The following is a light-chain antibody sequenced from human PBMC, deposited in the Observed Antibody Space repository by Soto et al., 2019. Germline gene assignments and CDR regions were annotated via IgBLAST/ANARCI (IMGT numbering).Light chain of an antibody. Sequence: DVQMTQSPSSLSASVGDRVVITCRASQTISTYLNWYRQKPGKAPELLIYGTSNLESGVPSRFSGSGSGTEFTLNISSLRPDDFATYFCQQSSITPHTFGGGTKVEIK. CDR2: GTS. CDR1: QTISTY. CDR3: QQSSITPHT. V-gene: IGKV1-39*01. J-gene: IGKJ4*01.